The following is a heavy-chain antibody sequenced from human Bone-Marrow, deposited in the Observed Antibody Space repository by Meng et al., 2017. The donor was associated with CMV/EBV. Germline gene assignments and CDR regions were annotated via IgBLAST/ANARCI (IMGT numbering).Heavy chain of an antibody. D-gene: IGHD6-19*01. J-gene: IGHJ4*02. V-gene: IGHV6-1*01. Sequence: SQTLSLTCAISGDSVSSNSAAWNWIRQSPSRGLEWLGRTYYRSKWYDDYAMAVKSRITINPDTSKNQFSLQLNSVTPEDTAVYYCAKGQWLRGYYFDYWGQGTLVTVSS. CDR3: AKGQWLRGYYFDY. CDR1: GDSVSSNSAA. CDR2: TYYRSKWYD.